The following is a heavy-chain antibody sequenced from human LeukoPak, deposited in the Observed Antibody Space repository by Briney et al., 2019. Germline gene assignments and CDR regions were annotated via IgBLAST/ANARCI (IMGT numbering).Heavy chain of an antibody. CDR3: ARDMQKIAAAGTHQY. CDR1: GYTFTSYG. Sequence: VASVKVSCKASGYTFTSYGISWVRQAPGQGLEWMGWISAYNGNTNYAQKLQGRVTMTTDTSTSTAYMELRSLRSDDTAVYYCARDMQKIAAAGTHQYWGQRTLVTVSS. J-gene: IGHJ4*02. V-gene: IGHV1-18*01. D-gene: IGHD6-13*01. CDR2: ISAYNGNT.